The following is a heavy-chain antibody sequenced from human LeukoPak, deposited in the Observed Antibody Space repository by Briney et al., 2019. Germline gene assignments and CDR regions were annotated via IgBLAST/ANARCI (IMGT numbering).Heavy chain of an antibody. CDR1: GFTFSSYW. CDR3: AKGPDSSGYGYYYGMVV. D-gene: IGHD3-22*01. V-gene: IGHV3-74*01. CDR2: INSDGSST. J-gene: IGHJ6*02. Sequence: PGGSLRLSCAASGFTFSSYWMHWVRQAPGKWLVWVSRINSDGSSTTYADAVKGRFTISRDNSKNTLYLQMNSLRDEDTAVYYCAKGPDSSGYGYYYGMVVWGQGTTVTVSS.